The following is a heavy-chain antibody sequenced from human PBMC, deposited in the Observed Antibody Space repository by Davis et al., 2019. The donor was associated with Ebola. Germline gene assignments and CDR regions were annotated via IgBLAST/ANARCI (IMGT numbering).Heavy chain of an antibody. Sequence: GESLKISCKGSGYRFTSYWIGWVRQMPGRGLQWMGIIYPDDSDTTCSPSFQGQITISADRSISTAYLQWSSLKASDTAIYYCALLPYRSSWNDGFDFWGQGTMVTVSS. CDR2: IYPDDSDT. V-gene: IGHV5-51*01. J-gene: IGHJ3*01. CDR3: ALLPYRSSWNDGFDF. CDR1: GYRFTSYW. D-gene: IGHD6-19*01.